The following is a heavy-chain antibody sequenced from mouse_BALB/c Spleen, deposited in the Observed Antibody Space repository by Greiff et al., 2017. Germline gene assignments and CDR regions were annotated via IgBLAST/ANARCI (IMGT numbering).Heavy chain of an antibody. D-gene: IGHD2-10*02. Sequence: VQLQQPGAELVRPGASVKLSCKASGYTFTSYWINWVKQRPGQGLEWIGNIYPSDSYTNYNQKFKDKATLTVDKSSSTAYMQLSSPTSEDSAVYYCTSQYGKGGYAMDYWGQGTSVTVSS. CDR2: IYPSDSYT. CDR3: TSQYGKGGYAMDY. J-gene: IGHJ4*01. V-gene: IGHV1-69*02. CDR1: GYTFTSYW.